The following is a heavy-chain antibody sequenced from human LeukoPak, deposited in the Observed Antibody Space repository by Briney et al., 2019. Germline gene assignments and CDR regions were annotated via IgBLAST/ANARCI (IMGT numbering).Heavy chain of an antibody. CDR3: ARESKDDFWSGYNDY. D-gene: IGHD3-3*01. Sequence: SETLSLTCTVSGGSISSYYWSWIRQPAGKGLEWIGRIYTSGSTSYNPPLKSRVTMSVDTSKNQFSLKLSSVTAADTAVYYCARESKDDFWSGYNDYWGQGTLVTVSS. J-gene: IGHJ4*02. CDR1: GGSISSYY. CDR2: IYTSGST. V-gene: IGHV4-4*07.